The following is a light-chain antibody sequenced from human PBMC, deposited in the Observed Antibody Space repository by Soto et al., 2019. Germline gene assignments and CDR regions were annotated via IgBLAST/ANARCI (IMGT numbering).Light chain of an antibody. J-gene: IGKJ4*01. CDR2: GAS. V-gene: IGKV3-15*01. CDR1: QSVSSY. Sequence: VLSLTAGAVSFSPRERATLYCRASQSVSSYLAWYHQTPGQAPRLLIYGASTRVTGSPARCSGSGSGEEFTLTISSLLSEDVALYYCQQYNNWPPLTFGGRTKVDIK. CDR3: QQYNNWPPLT.